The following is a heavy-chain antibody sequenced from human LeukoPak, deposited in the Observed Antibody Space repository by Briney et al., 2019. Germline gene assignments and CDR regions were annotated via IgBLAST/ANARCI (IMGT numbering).Heavy chain of an antibody. CDR3: TRVYCSGDSCYHFDY. D-gene: IGHD2-15*01. CDR1: GYSISSGYY. Sequence: PSETLPLTCAVSGYSISSGYYWGWIRQPPGKGLEWIGSLYHSGSTFYNPSLKSRVTMSVDTSKNQFSLKLSSVTAADTAVYYCTRVYCSGDSCYHFDYWGQGTLVTVSS. J-gene: IGHJ4*01. V-gene: IGHV4-38-2*01. CDR2: LYHSGST.